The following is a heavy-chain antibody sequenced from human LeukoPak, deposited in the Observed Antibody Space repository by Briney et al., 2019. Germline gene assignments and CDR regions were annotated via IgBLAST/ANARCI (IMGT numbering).Heavy chain of an antibody. D-gene: IGHD5-12*01. CDR2: IYSGGST. CDR1: GFTVSSNY. Sequence: GGSLRLSCAASGFTVSSNYMSWVRQAPGKGLEWVSVIYSGGSTYYADSVKGRFTISRDNSKNTLYLQMNSLRAEDTALYYCAREDYDSGEVDYWGQGTLVTVSS. J-gene: IGHJ4*02. CDR3: AREDYDSGEVDY. V-gene: IGHV3-66*02.